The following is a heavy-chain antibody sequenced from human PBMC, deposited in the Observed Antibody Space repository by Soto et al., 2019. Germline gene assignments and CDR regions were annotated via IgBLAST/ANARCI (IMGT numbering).Heavy chain of an antibody. V-gene: IGHV3-23*01. Sequence: PGGSLRLSCAASGYTFSNYAMSWVRQAPGKGLEWVTGISGSGGSTYYADSVKGRFTISRDNTKNTVYLQMNSLRAEDTAVYYCAKNPGYSSSRLYFDSWGQGTLVTVSS. J-gene: IGHJ4*02. CDR1: GYTFSNYA. D-gene: IGHD5-12*01. CDR3: AKNPGYSSSRLYFDS. CDR2: ISGSGGST.